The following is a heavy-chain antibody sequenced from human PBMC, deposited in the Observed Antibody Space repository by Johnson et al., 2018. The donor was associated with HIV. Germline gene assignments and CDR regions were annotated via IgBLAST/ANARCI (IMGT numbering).Heavy chain of an antibody. CDR3: ARVKGAFDI. V-gene: IGHV3-30*03. CDR2: ISYDGSNK. Sequence: QVQLVESGGGVVQPGRSLRLSCAASGFTFTKYGMHWVRQAPGKGLEWVAVISYDGSNKYYGDSVKGRFTISRDNSKKKVFLQMNSLRHEDTAVYYCARVKGAFDIWGQGTMVTVSS. J-gene: IGHJ3*02. CDR1: GFTFTKYG.